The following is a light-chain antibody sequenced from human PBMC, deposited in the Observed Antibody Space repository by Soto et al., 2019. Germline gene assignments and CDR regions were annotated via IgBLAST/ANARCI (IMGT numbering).Light chain of an antibody. V-gene: IGLV2-14*01. CDR1: SSDVGGYNY. CDR3: SSYTSSRTPYV. CDR2: EVS. Sequence: QSVLTQPASVSGSPGQSITISCTGTSSDVGGYNYVSWYQQHPGKAPKLMIYEVSNRPSGVSNRFSGSKSGNTASLTISELQAEDEADYYCSSYTSSRTPYVFGTGTKVTVL. J-gene: IGLJ1*01.